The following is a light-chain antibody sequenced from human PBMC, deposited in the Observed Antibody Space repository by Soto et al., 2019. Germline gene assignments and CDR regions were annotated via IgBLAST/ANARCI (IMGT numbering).Light chain of an antibody. CDR2: DVN. Sequence: QSVLTQPASVSASPGQSITISCAGTSSDVGGYNYVSWYQQHPGKVPRLIISDVNKRPSGVSDRFSGSKSGNTASLTISGLQAEDEADYYCASFTRSVTVVFGGGTQLTVL. V-gene: IGLV2-14*03. J-gene: IGLJ2*01. CDR3: ASFTRSVTVV. CDR1: SSDVGGYNY.